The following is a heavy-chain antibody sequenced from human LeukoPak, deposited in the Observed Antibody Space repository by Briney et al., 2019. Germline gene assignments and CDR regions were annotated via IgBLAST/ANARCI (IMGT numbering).Heavy chain of an antibody. CDR2: IRYDGSNK. J-gene: IGHJ3*02. V-gene: IGHV3-30*02. Sequence: PGRSLRLSCAASGFTFSSYGMHWVRQAPGKGLEWVAFIRYDGSNKYYADSVKGRFTISRDNSKNTLYLQMNSLRAEDTAVYYCATYSSSGYPGAIDAFDIWGQGTMATVSS. CDR1: GFTFSSYG. CDR3: ATYSSSGYPGAIDAFDI. D-gene: IGHD3-22*01.